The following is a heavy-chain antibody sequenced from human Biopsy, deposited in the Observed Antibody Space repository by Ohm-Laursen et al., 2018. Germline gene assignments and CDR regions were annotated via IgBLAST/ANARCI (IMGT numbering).Heavy chain of an antibody. D-gene: IGHD2-2*01. CDR1: GFTFRTYG. CDR3: ARDGIVVVPAAFHLDD. V-gene: IGHV3-33*08. J-gene: IGHJ4*02. Sequence: SLRLSCAASGFTFRTYGMHWVRLAPGKGLEWVAVIYYDGLNKEYADSVKGRFTISRDNSKNTLFLRMNSLRAEDTAVYYCARDGIVVVPAAFHLDDWGPGTLVTVSS. CDR2: IYYDGLNK.